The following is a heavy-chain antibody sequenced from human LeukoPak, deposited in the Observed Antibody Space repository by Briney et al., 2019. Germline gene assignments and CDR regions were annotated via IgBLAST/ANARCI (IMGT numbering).Heavy chain of an antibody. CDR1: GFTFSSYA. D-gene: IGHD2/OR15-2a*01. V-gene: IGHV3-48*02. J-gene: IGHJ5*02. Sequence: PGGSLRLSGAASGFTFSSYAMNWVRQAPRKGPEWISYITNSGSTIYYAHSVKGRFTISRDNAKNSLVLQMNSLRDEDSAVYYCARDSISAALFDLWGQGTLITVSS. CDR3: ARDSISAALFDL. CDR2: ITNSGSTI.